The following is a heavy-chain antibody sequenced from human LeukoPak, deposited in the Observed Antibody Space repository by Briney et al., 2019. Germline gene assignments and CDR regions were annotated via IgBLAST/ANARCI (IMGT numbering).Heavy chain of an antibody. CDR2: IRSSGRNQ. D-gene: IGHD7-27*01. J-gene: IGHJ4*02. Sequence: PGGSLRLSCAASGFTFNIHGMHWVRQAPGKGLEWVAYIRSSGRNQYYADSVKGRFTISRDNSKNTLLMQMNSLRAEDTALYYCARDFNWGCDYWGQGTLVTVSS. CDR1: GFTFNIHG. V-gene: IGHV3-30*02. CDR3: ARDFNWGCDY.